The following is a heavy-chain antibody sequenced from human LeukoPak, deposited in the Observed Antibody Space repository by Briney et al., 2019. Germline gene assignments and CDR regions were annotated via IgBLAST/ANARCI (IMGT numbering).Heavy chain of an antibody. J-gene: IGHJ4*02. V-gene: IGHV1-2*02. D-gene: IGHD3-10*01. CDR2: INPNSGGT. CDR3: ARSSVLLWFGEVDY. CDR1: GYTLTGYY. Sequence: ASVKVSCKASGYTLTGYYMHWVRQAPGQGLEWMGWINPNSGGTNYAQRFQGRVTMTRDTSISTAYMELSRLRSDDTAVYYCARSSVLLWFGEVDYWGQGTLVTVSS.